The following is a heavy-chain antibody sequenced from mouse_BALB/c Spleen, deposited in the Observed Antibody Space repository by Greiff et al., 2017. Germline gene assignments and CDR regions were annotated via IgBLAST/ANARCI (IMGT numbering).Heavy chain of an antibody. J-gene: IGHJ4*01. V-gene: IGHV1-80*01. CDR1: GYAFSSYW. CDR3: ARWRYDDYAMDY. CDR2: IYPGDGDT. Sequence: VQVVESGAELVRPGSSVKISCKASGYAFSSYWMNWVKQRPGQGLEWIGQIYPGDGDTNYNGKFKGKATLTADKSSSTAYMQLSSLTSEDSAVYFCARWRYDDYAMDYWGQGTSVTVSS. D-gene: IGHD2-14*01.